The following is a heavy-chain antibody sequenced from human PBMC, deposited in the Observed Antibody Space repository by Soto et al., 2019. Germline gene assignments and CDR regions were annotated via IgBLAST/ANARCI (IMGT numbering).Heavy chain of an antibody. CDR3: ARDTYNNGWYVGY. CDR2: ISSSGSNI. CDR1: GFTFSTYS. Sequence: GGSLRLSCAASGFTFSTYSMNWVRQAPGKGLEWVSYISSSGSNIYYADSVRGRLTISRDDAKNLLSLQMNSLRDEDTAVYYCARDTYNNGWYVGYWGQGTLVTVSS. J-gene: IGHJ4*02. V-gene: IGHV3-48*02. D-gene: IGHD6-19*01.